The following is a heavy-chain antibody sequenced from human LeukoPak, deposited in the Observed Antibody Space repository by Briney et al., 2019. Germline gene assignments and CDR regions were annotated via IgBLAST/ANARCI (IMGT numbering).Heavy chain of an antibody. Sequence: AETLSLTCAVSGGFISSSNWWSWVRQPPGKGLGRIGDIYHSGSTNYNPSLKSRVTISVDKSKTQFSLKLSSVTAADTAVYYCARGLTMVRGVRPFDYWGQGTLVTVSS. J-gene: IGHJ4*02. CDR3: ARGLTMVRGVRPFDY. CDR2: IYHSGST. D-gene: IGHD3-10*01. V-gene: IGHV4-4*02. CDR1: GGFISSSNW.